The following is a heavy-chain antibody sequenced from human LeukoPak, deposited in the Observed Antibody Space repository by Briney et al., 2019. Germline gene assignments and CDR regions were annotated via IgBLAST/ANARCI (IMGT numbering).Heavy chain of an antibody. CDR2: IYRSGST. CDR3: ARTYGSGSTSPHY. J-gene: IGHJ4*02. D-gene: IGHD3-10*01. CDR1: GYSISSGYY. V-gene: IGHV4-38-2*01. Sequence: NPSETLSLTCAVSGYSISSGYYWGWIRQPPGKGLEWIGSIYRSGSTYYNPSLKSRVTISVDTSKNQFSLKLSSVTAADTAVYYCARTYGSGSTSPHYWGQGTLVTVSS.